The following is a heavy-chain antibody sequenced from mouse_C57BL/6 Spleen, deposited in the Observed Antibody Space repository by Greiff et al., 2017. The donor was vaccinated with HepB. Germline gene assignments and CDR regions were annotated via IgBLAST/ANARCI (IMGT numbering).Heavy chain of an antibody. CDR1: GYTFTSYW. CDR2: IDPSDSET. Sequence: QVQLKQPGAELVRPGSSVKLSCKASGYTFTSYWMHWVKQRPIQGLEWIGNIDPSDSETHYNQKFKDKATLTVDKSSSTAYMQLSSLTSEDSAVYYCAREFLYGSSLHWYFDVWGTGTTVTVSS. V-gene: IGHV1-52*01. J-gene: IGHJ1*03. CDR3: AREFLYGSSLHWYFDV. D-gene: IGHD1-1*01.